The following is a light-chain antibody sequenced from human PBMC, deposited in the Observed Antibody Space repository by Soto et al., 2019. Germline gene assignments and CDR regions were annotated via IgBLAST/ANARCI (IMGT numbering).Light chain of an antibody. J-gene: IGKJ5*01. CDR1: QSISSW. V-gene: IGKV1-5*01. Sequence: EIQMTQSPSTLSASVGDRVTISCRASQSISSWLAWYQQKPGKAPKLLIYDASSWESGFPSRFSGSGSGTEFTLTISSLQPDDFATYYCQQYNSYPITFVYGTRLEIK. CDR3: QQYNSYPIT. CDR2: DAS.